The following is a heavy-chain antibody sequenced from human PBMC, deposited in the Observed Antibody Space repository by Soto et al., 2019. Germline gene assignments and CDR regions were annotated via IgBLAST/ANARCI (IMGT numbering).Heavy chain of an antibody. CDR1: GYTFTGYY. CDR2: INPNSGGT. J-gene: IGHJ6*02. CDR3: ARDSGYDARRYHYDYGMDV. V-gene: IGHV1-2*02. D-gene: IGHD5-12*01. Sequence: ASVKVSCKASGYTFTGYYMHWVREAPGQGLEWMGWINPNSGGTNYAQKFQGRVTMTRDTSISTAYMELSRLRSDDTAVYYCARDSGYDARRYHYDYGMDVWDQGPTITVSS.